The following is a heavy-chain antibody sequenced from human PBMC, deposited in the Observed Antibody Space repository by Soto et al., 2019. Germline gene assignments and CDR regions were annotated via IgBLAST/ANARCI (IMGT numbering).Heavy chain of an antibody. CDR2: IYYSGST. V-gene: IGHV4-31*11. J-gene: IGHJ5*02. D-gene: IGHD6-13*01. Sequence: PSETLSLTCAVSGGSISSGPYYWTWIRQHPGEGLEWIGYIYYSGSTYYNPSLKSRVTISVDTSKNQFSLKLSSVTAADTAVYYCARRSAAASRVNWFDPWGQGTLVTVSS. CDR3: ARRSAAASRVNWFDP. CDR1: GGSISSGPYY.